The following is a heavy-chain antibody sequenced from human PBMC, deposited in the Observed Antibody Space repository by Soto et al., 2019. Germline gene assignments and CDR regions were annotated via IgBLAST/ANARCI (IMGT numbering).Heavy chain of an antibody. CDR3: ARDRGGGSGWKMFDY. CDR2: VSSSGDTT. D-gene: IGHD6-19*01. CDR1: GFTFSNYA. V-gene: IGHV3-64*02. J-gene: IGHJ4*02. Sequence: GGSLRLSCAASGFTFSNYAMHWVRQAPGKGLEYVSAVSSSGDTTYYADSVKGRFTISRDNSKNTLYLQVGSLRAEDVAVYYCARDRGGGSGWKMFDYWGQGTLVTVSS.